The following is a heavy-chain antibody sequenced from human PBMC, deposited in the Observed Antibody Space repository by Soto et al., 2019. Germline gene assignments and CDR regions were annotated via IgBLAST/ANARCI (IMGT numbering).Heavy chain of an antibody. CDR2: ISYDGSNK. Sequence: GGSLRLSCAASGFTFSSYAMHWVRQAPGKGLEWVAVISYDGSNKYYADSVKGRFTISRDNSKNTLYLQMNSLRAEDTAVYYCARDPGLWLAWIDYWGQGTLVTVSS. D-gene: IGHD5-18*01. J-gene: IGHJ4*02. CDR1: GFTFSSYA. CDR3: ARDPGLWLAWIDY. V-gene: IGHV3-30-3*01.